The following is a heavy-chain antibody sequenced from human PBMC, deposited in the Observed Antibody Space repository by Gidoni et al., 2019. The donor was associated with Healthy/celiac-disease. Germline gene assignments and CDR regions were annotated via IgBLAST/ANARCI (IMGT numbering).Heavy chain of an antibody. J-gene: IGHJ3*02. CDR3: ARVSVLRFLEWLLPDAFDI. Sequence: QLQLQESGPGLVKPSETLSLTCTVSGGSISSSSSSWGWIRQPPGKGLEWIGSIYYSGSTYYNPSLKSRVTISVDTSKNQFSLKLSSVTAADTAVYYCARVSVLRFLEWLLPDAFDIWGQGTMVTVSS. CDR2: IYYSGST. V-gene: IGHV4-39*07. D-gene: IGHD3-3*01. CDR1: GGSISSSSSS.